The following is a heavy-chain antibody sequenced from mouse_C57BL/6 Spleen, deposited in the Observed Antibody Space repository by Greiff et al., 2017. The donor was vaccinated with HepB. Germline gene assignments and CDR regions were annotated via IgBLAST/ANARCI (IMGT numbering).Heavy chain of an antibody. CDR3: ARQYYDYEYYAMDY. Sequence: QVQLQQSGAELARPGASVKLSCKASGYTFTSYGISWVKQRTGQGLEWIGEIYPRSGNTYYNEKFKGKATLTADKSSSTAYMELRSLTSEDSVVYFCARQYYDYEYYAMDYWGQGTSVTVSS. CDR1: GYTFTSYG. D-gene: IGHD2-4*01. V-gene: IGHV1-81*01. J-gene: IGHJ4*01. CDR2: IYPRSGNT.